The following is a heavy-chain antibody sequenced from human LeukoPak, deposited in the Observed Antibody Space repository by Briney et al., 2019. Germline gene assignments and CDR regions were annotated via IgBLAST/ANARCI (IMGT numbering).Heavy chain of an antibody. D-gene: IGHD6-6*01. CDR1: GFTFDDYA. Sequence: PGGSLRLSCAASGFTFDDYAMHWVRQAPGKGLEWVSLISWDGGSTYYADSVKGRFTISRDNSKNSLYLQMNSLRAEDTALYYGAKVDGGSSRRDWYFDLWGRGTLVTVSS. CDR2: ISWDGGST. CDR3: AKVDGGSSRRDWYFDL. J-gene: IGHJ2*01. V-gene: IGHV3-43D*04.